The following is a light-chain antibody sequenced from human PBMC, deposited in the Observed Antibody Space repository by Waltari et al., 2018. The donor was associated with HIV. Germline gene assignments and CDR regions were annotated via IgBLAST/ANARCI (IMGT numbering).Light chain of an antibody. V-gene: IGKV3-20*01. CDR1: QTISTTY. CDR2: AAS. J-gene: IGKJ1*01. Sequence: EIVLTQSPGTVSVSPGEEATLSCRASQTISTTYVAWYQQKLRQPPSLLIYAASTRAAGVPDRFSGSGSGTDFTLTISGLEPEDCAVYYCQQYIGSPRTFGQGTKVELK. CDR3: QQYIGSPRT.